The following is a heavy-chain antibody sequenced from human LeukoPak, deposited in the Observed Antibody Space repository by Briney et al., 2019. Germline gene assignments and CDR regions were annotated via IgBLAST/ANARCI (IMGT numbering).Heavy chain of an antibody. Sequence: SETLSLTCDVYGGSFSGYYWSWIRQPPGKGLEWIGEINHSGSTNYNPSLKSRVTISVDTSKNQSSLKLSSVTAADTAVYYCAVTAGYYYDSSGYYHWGQGTLVTVSS. CDR1: GGSFSGYY. CDR2: INHSGST. CDR3: AVTAGYYYDSSGYYH. V-gene: IGHV4-34*01. J-gene: IGHJ5*02. D-gene: IGHD3-22*01.